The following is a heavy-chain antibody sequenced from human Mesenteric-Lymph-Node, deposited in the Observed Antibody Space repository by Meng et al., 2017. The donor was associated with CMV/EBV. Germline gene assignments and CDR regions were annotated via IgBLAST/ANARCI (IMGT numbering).Heavy chain of an antibody. D-gene: IGHD4/OR15-4a*01. Sequence: ASGFTFSSSGMHWVRQAPGRGLEWVAVISNDGSKENYADSVKGRFTISRDNSKNTLNLQMNSLRAEDTAVYYCAKAWGPMTIQIPDYWGQGILVTVSS. CDR2: ISNDGSKE. V-gene: IGHV3-30*18. J-gene: IGHJ4*02. CDR1: GFTFSSSG. CDR3: AKAWGPMTIQIPDY.